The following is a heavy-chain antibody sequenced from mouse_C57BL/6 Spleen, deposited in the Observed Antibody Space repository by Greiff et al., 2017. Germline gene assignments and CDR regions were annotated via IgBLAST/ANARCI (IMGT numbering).Heavy chain of an antibody. V-gene: IGHV1-42*01. J-gene: IGHJ3*01. CDR3: ARYPNWDGAWFAY. D-gene: IGHD4-1*01. Sequence: EVQLQQSGPELVKPGASVKISCKASGYSFTGYYMNWVKQSPEKSLEWIGEINPSTGGTTYNQKFKAKATLTVDKSSSTAYMQLKSLTSEDSAVYYCARYPNWDGAWFAYWDQVTLVTVSA. CDR2: INPSTGGT. CDR1: GYSFTGYY.